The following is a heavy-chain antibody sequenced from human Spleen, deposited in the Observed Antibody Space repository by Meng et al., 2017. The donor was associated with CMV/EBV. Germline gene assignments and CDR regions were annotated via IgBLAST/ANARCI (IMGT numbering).Heavy chain of an antibody. V-gene: IGHV3-23*01. CDR2: ISGSGGST. D-gene: IGHD4/OR15-4a*01. CDR3: ARDDYGANSNWFDP. CDR1: GFTFSSYA. Sequence: GESLKISCAASGFTFSSYAMSWVRQAPGKGLEWVSAISGSGGSTYYADSVKGRFTISRDNSKNTLYLQMNSLRADDTAVYYCARDDYGANSNWFDPWGQGTLVTVSS. J-gene: IGHJ5*02.